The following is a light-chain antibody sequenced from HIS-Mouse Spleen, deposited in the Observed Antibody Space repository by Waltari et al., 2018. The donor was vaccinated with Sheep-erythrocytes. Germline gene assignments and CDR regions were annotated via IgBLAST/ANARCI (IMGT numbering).Light chain of an antibody. CDR2: QDS. CDR3: QAWDSSTVV. V-gene: IGLV3-1*01. CDR1: NLGDKY. Sequence: SYELTQPPSVSVSPGQTASITCSGANLGDKYACWYHQKPGQSPVLVIYQDSKRPSGSPERFSGSNAGNTATLTISGTQAMDEADYYCQAWDSSTVVFGGGTKLTVL. J-gene: IGLJ2*01.